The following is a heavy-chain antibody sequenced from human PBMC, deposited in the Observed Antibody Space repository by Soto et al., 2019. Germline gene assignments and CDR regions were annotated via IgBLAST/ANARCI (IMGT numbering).Heavy chain of an antibody. J-gene: IGHJ4*02. CDR1: GLTFRSYW. Sequence: EVQLVESGGGFVQPGGYLRLSCAASGLTFRSYWMPWVRQAPGKGLVWVSRINSDGSSTNYADSVKGRFTISRDNAKNTLYLPMSSLRAEDTAVYYCALSHTVTTDYWGQGTLVTVSS. CDR2: INSDGSST. CDR3: ALSHTVTTDY. D-gene: IGHD4-17*01. V-gene: IGHV3-74*01.